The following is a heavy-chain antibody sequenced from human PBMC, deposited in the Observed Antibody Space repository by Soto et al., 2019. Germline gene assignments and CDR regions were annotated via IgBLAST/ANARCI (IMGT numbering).Heavy chain of an antibody. V-gene: IGHV3-48*03. CDR2: ISSSGSTI. J-gene: IGHJ6*02. CDR1: GFTFSSYE. D-gene: IGHD3-3*01. CDR3: ARAADYDFWSGFQPNYYYYGMDV. Sequence: LRLSCAASGFTFSSYEMNWVRQAPGKGLEWVSYISSSGSTIYYADSVKGRFTISRDNAKNSLYLQMNSLRAEDTAVYYCARAADYDFWSGFQPNYYYYGMDVWGQGTTVTVSS.